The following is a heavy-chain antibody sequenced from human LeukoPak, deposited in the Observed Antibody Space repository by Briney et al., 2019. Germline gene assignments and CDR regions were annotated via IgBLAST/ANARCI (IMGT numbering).Heavy chain of an antibody. Sequence: ASVTVSFKASGYTFTIYDINWVRQATGQGLEWMGWMNPNSGNTGYAQKFQGRVTMTRNTSISTAYMELSSLRSEDTAVYYCARAPRSGGYYYVYGYWGQGTLVTVSS. V-gene: IGHV1-8*01. J-gene: IGHJ4*02. CDR2: MNPNSGNT. D-gene: IGHD3-22*01. CDR3: ARAPRSGGYYYVYGY. CDR1: GYTFTIYD.